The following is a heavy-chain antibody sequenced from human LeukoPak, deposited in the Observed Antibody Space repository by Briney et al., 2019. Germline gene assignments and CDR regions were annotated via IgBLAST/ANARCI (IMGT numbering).Heavy chain of an antibody. CDR2: IYSGGST. V-gene: IGHV3-66*01. CDR3: AKLWDYYDSSGYRGSFDY. CDR1: GFTVSSNY. Sequence: GGSLRLSCAASGFTVSSNYMSWVRQAPGKGLEWVSVIYSGGSTYYADSVKGRFTISRDNSKNTLYLQMNSLRAEDTAVYYCAKLWDYYDSSGYRGSFDYWGQGTLVTVSS. J-gene: IGHJ4*02. D-gene: IGHD3-22*01.